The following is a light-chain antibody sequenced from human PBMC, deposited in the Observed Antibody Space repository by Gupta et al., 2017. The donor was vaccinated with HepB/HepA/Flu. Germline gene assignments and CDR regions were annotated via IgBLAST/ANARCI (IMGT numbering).Light chain of an antibody. CDR3: AAWGDSLNGWV. CDR1: SSNIGGNT. V-gene: IGLV1-44*01. J-gene: IGLJ3*02. Sequence: QSVLTQPPSASGTPGQRVTISCSGRSSNIGGNTVIWYQQLPGTAPKLLIHSNNQRPSGVPDRFSGSKSGTSASLAISGLQSDDEGEYYCAAWGDSLNGWVFGGGTKLTVL. CDR2: SNN.